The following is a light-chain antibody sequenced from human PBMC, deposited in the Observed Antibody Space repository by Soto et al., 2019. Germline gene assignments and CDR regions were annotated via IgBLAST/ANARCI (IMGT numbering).Light chain of an antibody. Sequence: QSALTQPASVSGSPGQSTTISCTGTSSDIGGYNYVSWYQQHPGKAPKLMIYEVINRPSGVSNRFSGTKSGNTASLTISRLQAEDEADYYCSSYTSTNTYVVFGGGTKLTVL. CDR2: EVI. V-gene: IGLV2-14*01. J-gene: IGLJ2*01. CDR3: SSYTSTNTYVV. CDR1: SSDIGGYNY.